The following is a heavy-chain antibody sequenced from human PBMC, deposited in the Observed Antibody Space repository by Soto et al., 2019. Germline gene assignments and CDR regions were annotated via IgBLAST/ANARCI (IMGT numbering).Heavy chain of an antibody. V-gene: IGHV1-46*01. CDR2: INLSGGST. CDR1: GYTFTSYY. D-gene: IGHD2-21*02. J-gene: IGHJ4*02. Sequence: ASVKVSCKASGYTFTSYYMHWVRQAPGQGLEWMGIINLSGGSTSYAQKFQGRVTMIRDTSTSTVYMELSSLRSEDTAVYYCARGVTAVGFDYWGQGTLVTVSS. CDR3: ARGVTAVGFDY.